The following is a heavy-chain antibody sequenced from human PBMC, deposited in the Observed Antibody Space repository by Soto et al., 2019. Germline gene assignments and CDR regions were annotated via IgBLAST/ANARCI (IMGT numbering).Heavy chain of an antibody. Sequence: SETLSLTCTVSGGSISSYYWSWIRQPPGKVLEWIGYIYYSGSTNYNPSLKSRVTISVDTSKNQFSLKLSSVTAADTAVYYCASMNILAGHAFDFWGQGIMVNVSS. V-gene: IGHV4-59*01. J-gene: IGHJ3*01. CDR3: ASMNILAGHAFDF. D-gene: IGHD3-9*01. CDR2: IYYSGST. CDR1: GGSISSYY.